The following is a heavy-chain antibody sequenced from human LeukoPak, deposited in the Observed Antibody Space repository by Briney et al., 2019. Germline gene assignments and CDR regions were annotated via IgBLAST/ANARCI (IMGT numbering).Heavy chain of an antibody. CDR3: ARGTAAGRGSYYYYYMDV. CDR1: GYSISSGYY. D-gene: IGHD6-13*01. CDR2: IYHSGST. Sequence: SETLSLTCTVSGYSISSGYYWGWIRQPPGKGLEWIGSIYHSGSTYYNPSLKSRVTISVDTSKNQFSLKLSSVTAADTAVYYCARGTAAGRGSYYYYYMDVWGKGTTVTVSS. V-gene: IGHV4-38-2*02. J-gene: IGHJ6*03.